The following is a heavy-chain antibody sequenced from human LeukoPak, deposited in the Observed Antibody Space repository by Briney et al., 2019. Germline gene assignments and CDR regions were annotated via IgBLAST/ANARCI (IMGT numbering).Heavy chain of an antibody. Sequence: SETLSLTCTVSGGSMSGYNWSWIRQPPGKGLEWVGYIYYSGTTSYNPSLKSRVTISVDTSKNQFSLKLSSVTAADTAVYYCARDVSGVAGSAFDIWGQGTMVTVSS. CDR1: GGSMSGYN. J-gene: IGHJ3*02. D-gene: IGHD6-19*01. CDR3: ARDVSGVAGSAFDI. V-gene: IGHV4-59*01. CDR2: IYYSGTT.